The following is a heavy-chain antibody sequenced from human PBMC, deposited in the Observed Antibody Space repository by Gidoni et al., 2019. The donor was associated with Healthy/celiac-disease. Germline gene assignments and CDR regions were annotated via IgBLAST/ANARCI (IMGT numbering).Heavy chain of an antibody. CDR2: IDWDDDK. V-gene: IGHV2-70*04. J-gene: IGHJ3*02. CDR1: GFPLSTSGMR. D-gene: IGHD2-2*01. CDR3: ARTRLGLYCSSTSCYDDAFDI. Sequence: QATLKESGPALVKPTQTLTLTCTFSGFPLSTSGMRVSWIRQPPGKALEWLARIDWDDDKFYSTSLKTRLTISKDTSKNQVVLTMTNMDPVDTATYYCARTRLGLYCSSTSCYDDAFDIWGQGTMVTVSS.